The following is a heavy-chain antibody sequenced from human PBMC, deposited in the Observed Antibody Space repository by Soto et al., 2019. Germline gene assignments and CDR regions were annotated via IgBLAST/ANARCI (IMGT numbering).Heavy chain of an antibody. Sequence: PSETLSLTCTVSGGSISSYYWSWIRQPPGKGLEWIGYIYYSGSTNYNPSLKSRVTISVDTSKNQFSLKLSSVTAADTAVYYCARARKGRGYSLFDYWGQGTLVTVSS. CDR3: ARARKGRGYSLFDY. J-gene: IGHJ4*02. D-gene: IGHD5-18*01. CDR2: IYYSGST. CDR1: GGSISSYY. V-gene: IGHV4-59*01.